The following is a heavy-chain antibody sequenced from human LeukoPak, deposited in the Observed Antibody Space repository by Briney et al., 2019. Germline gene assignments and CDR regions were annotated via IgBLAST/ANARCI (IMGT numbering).Heavy chain of an antibody. V-gene: IGHV3-33*01. Sequence: GGSLRLSCAASGFTFSSYGMHWVRQAPGKGLEWVAVIWYDGSNKYYADSVKGRFTISRDNSKNTLYLQMNSLRAEDTAVYYCAAAFYDSSGYNYYYGMDVWGQGTTVTVSS. CDR2: IWYDGSNK. CDR1: GFTFSSYG. CDR3: AAAFYDSSGYNYYYGMDV. D-gene: IGHD3-22*01. J-gene: IGHJ6*02.